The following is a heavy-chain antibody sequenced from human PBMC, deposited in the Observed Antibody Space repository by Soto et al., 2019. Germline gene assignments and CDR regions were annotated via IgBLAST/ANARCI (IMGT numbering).Heavy chain of an antibody. V-gene: IGHV3-66*01. Sequence: ELQLVASGGGLVQPGGSLRLSCAASGFTVSNNYVRWVRQAPGKGLEWVSLIFSTGDTRYEDSVKGRFTISRDSSSNTLYLQRNSLRVEDTAVYYCSRAGTYNWGGGQGIHVTVS. CDR3: SRAGTYNWG. D-gene: IGHD1-1*01. CDR1: GFTVSNNY. J-gene: IGHJ4*02. CDR2: IFSTGDT.